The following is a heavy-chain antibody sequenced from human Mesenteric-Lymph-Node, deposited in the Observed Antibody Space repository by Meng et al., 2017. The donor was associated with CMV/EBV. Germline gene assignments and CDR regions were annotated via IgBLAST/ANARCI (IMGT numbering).Heavy chain of an antibody. J-gene: IGHJ6*02. V-gene: IGHV4-39*07. CDR2: AYYSGPT. Sequence: SETLSLTCTVSGDSITSTDYYWGWIRQAPGKGLEWIESAYYSGPTYQNPSLKSRVTISVDTSKNQFSLKLSSVTAADTAVYYCASRVGRNYYGMDVWGQGTTVTVSS. CDR3: ASRVGRNYYGMDV. CDR1: GDSITSTDYY.